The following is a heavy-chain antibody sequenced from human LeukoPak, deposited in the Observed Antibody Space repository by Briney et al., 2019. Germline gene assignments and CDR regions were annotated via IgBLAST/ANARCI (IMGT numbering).Heavy chain of an antibody. CDR1: GFTFSSYA. V-gene: IGHV3-23*01. CDR2: ISGSGGST. J-gene: IGHJ4*02. D-gene: IGHD3-22*01. Sequence: GGCLRLSCAASGFTFSSYAMSWVRQAPGKGLEWVSAISGSGGSTYYADSVKGRFTISRDNSKNTLYLQMNSLRAEDTAVYYCARDGLDYYDRRPYFDYWGQGTLVTVSS. CDR3: ARDGLDYYDRRPYFDY.